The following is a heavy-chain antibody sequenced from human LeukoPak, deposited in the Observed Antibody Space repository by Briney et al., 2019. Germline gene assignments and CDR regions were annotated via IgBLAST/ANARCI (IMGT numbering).Heavy chain of an antibody. CDR3: AKWGGWKPTPQYYMDV. J-gene: IGHJ6*03. D-gene: IGHD2-15*01. CDR2: ISYDGSNK. V-gene: IGHV3-30*18. Sequence: GRSLRLSCAASGFTFSSYGMHWVRQAPGKGLEWVAVISYDGSNKYYADSVKGRFTISRDNSKNTLYLQMNSLRAEDTAVYYCAKWGGWKPTPQYYMDVWGKGTTVTVSS. CDR1: GFTFSSYG.